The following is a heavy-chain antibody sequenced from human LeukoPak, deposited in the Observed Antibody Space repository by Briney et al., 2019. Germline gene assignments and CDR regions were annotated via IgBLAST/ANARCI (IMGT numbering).Heavy chain of an antibody. CDR3: AKDLVPAAIWDLFDY. CDR1: GFTFSSYA. CDR2: ISGSGGST. D-gene: IGHD2-2*02. J-gene: IGHJ4*02. Sequence: GRSLRLSCAASGFTFSSYAMSWVRQAPGKGLEWVSAISGSGGSTYYADSVKGRFTISRDNSKNTLYLQMNSLRAEDTAVYYCAKDLVPAAIWDLFDYWGQGTLVTVSS. V-gene: IGHV3-23*01.